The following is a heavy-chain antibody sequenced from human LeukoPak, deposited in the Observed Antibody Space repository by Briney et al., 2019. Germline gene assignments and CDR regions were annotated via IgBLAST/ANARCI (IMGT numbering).Heavy chain of an antibody. Sequence: GGSLRLSCAASGFTFNRYNMNWVRRAPGKGLEWVSSISTSSSYIYYADSVRGRFTISRDNAKNSLYLQMNSLRAEDTAVYYCAKDMGRRGTTVGFDYWGQGTLVTVSS. V-gene: IGHV3-21*01. CDR3: AKDMGRRGTTVGFDY. D-gene: IGHD4-23*01. J-gene: IGHJ4*02. CDR2: ISTSSSYI. CDR1: GFTFNRYN.